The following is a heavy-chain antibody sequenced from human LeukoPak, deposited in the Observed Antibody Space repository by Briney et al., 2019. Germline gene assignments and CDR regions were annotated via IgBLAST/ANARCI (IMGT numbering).Heavy chain of an antibody. V-gene: IGHV1-18*01. J-gene: IGHJ4*02. CDR2: ISAYNGNT. D-gene: IGHD3-10*01. CDR1: GYTFTSYG. Sequence: ASVKVSCKASGYTFTSYGISWVRQAPGQGLEWMGWISAYNGNTNYAQKLQGRVTMTTDTSTSTAYMELRSLRSDDTAVYYCARDSMVRGVFSFDYWGQGTLVTVSS. CDR3: ARDSMVRGVFSFDY.